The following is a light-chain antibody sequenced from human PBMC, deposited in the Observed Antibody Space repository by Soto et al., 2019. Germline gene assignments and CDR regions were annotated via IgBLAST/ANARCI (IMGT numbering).Light chain of an antibody. CDR2: DAS. CDR1: QSVSSY. J-gene: IGKJ5*01. CDR3: QQLSNWIT. V-gene: IGKV3-11*01. Sequence: EIVLTQSPATLSLSPGERATLSCRASQSVSSYLAWYQQKPGQAPRLLIYDASNRATGIPARFSGSGSGTDFVLTISSLEPEDFAVYYCQQLSNWITFGQGTRLEIK.